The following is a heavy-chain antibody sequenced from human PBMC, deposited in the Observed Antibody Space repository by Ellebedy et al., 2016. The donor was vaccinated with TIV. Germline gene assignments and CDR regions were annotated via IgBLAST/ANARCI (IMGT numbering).Heavy chain of an antibody. J-gene: IGHJ5*02. CDR3: ARRGSYGDYAVQINSWFDR. D-gene: IGHD4-17*01. V-gene: IGHV3-7*01. CDR1: GFIFRSYW. Sequence: PGGSLRLSCVASGFIFRSYWMRWVRQAPGRGLEWVANIYQDGSNQYYVDSVKGRFTISRDNANKSLFLQMNSLRGEDTAVYYCARRGSYGDYAVQINSWFDRWGRGTLVSVSS. CDR2: IYQDGSNQ.